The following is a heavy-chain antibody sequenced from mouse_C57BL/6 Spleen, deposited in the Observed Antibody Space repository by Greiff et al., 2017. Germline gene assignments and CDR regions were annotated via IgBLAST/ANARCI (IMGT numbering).Heavy chain of an antibody. Sequence: VQLQQSGAELVRPGASVTLSCKASGYTFTDYEMHWVKQTPVHGLEWIGAIDPETGGTAYNQKFKGKAILTADKSSSTAYMELRSLTSEDSAVYYCTRRLYYGNYYWGQGTTLTVSS. J-gene: IGHJ2*01. CDR2: IDPETGGT. V-gene: IGHV1-15*01. D-gene: IGHD2-1*01. CDR1: GYTFTDYE. CDR3: TRRLYYGNYY.